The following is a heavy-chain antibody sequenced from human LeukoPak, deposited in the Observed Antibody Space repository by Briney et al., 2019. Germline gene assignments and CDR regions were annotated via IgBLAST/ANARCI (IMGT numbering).Heavy chain of an antibody. Sequence: SETLSLTCTVSGGSISSGSYYWSWIRQPAGKGLEWIGRIYTSGSTSYNPSLKSRVTISVDTSKNQFSLKLSSVTAADTAVYYCARGGGSYFVDYWGQGTLVTVSS. CDR3: ARGGGSYFVDY. CDR1: GGSISSGSYY. V-gene: IGHV4-61*02. J-gene: IGHJ4*02. CDR2: IYTSGST. D-gene: IGHD1-26*01.